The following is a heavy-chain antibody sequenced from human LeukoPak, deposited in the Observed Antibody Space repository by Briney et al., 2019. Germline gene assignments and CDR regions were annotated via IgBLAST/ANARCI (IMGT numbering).Heavy chain of an antibody. J-gene: IGHJ6*02. D-gene: IGHD5-24*01. CDR1: GFTFSTYS. CDR2: ISSSSHYI. V-gene: IGHV3-21*01. Sequence: PGGSLRLSCAASGFTFSTYSMNWVRQAPGKGLEWVSSISSSSHYIYYADSVKGRFTISRDNAKNSLYLQMNSLRAEDTAVYYCARDTSTISYYYYGMDVWGQGTTVTVSS. CDR3: ARDTSTISYYYYGMDV.